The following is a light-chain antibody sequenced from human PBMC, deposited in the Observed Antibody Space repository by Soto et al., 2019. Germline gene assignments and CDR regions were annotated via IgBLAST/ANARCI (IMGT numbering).Light chain of an antibody. V-gene: IGKV2-28*01. J-gene: IGKJ2*01. CDR2: LGS. Sequence: DIVMTQSPLSLPVTPGEPASISCRSSQSLLHSNGYNYLDWYLQKPGQYLQLVIYLGSNRASGVADRVSGSGSGTDFTLQISRVEAEDVGVYYFMQALQSPRTFGQWTKQESK. CDR1: QSLLHSNGYNY. CDR3: MQALQSPRT.